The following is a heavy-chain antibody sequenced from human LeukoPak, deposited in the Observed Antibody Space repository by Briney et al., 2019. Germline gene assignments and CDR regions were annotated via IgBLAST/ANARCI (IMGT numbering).Heavy chain of an antibody. D-gene: IGHD4-17*01. V-gene: IGHV4-34*01. J-gene: IGHJ4*02. Sequence: SETLSLTCAVYGGSFSGYYWSWIRQPPGKGLEWIGEINHSGSTKYNPSLRSRVTISVGTSKKQFSLKLSSVTAADTAVYYCASVDYGDYGTFDYWGQGTLVTVSS. CDR1: GGSFSGYY. CDR2: INHSGST. CDR3: ASVDYGDYGTFDY.